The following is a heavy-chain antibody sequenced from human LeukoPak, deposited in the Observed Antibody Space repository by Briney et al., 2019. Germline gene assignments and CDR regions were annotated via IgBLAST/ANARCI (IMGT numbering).Heavy chain of an antibody. J-gene: IGHJ4*02. D-gene: IGHD3-3*01. CDR2: ISYDGSDE. V-gene: IGHV3-30*04. Sequence: GGSLRLSCVASGLAFSSYSMHWVRQAPGKGLEWVGVISYDGSDEYYTDPVKGRFTTSRDTSKNTVYLQMNSLRADDTAVYYCARDFTPEWFDIHWGQGTLVTVS. CDR3: ARDFTPEWFDIH. CDR1: GLAFSSYS.